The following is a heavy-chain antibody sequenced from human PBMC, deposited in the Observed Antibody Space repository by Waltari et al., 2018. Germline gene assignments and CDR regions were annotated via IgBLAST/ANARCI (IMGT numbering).Heavy chain of an antibody. Sequence: LQLQESGPGLVKPSEPLSLTCTVSVGSISSISYSWAWTRHPPGKGLEWIGSIYYSGSTYYNPSLKSRVTISVDTSKNQFSLKLSSVTAADTAVYYCVGDSKPYFDYWGQGTLVTVSS. CDR2: IYYSGST. J-gene: IGHJ4*02. V-gene: IGHV4-39*07. D-gene: IGHD2-21*02. CDR1: VGSISSISYS. CDR3: VGDSKPYFDY.